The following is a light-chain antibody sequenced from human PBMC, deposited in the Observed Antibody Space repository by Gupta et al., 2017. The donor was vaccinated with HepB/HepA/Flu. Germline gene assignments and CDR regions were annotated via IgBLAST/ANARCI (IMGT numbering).Light chain of an antibody. V-gene: IGKV1-5*03. CDR3: QQENSYYRPFT. J-gene: IGKJ3*01. Sequence: DIQMTQSPSTLSASVGDRVTITCRASQSISSWLAWYQQKPGKAPKLLIYKASSLERGVTSRFSGSGAGTEVTLTISSRQPEDFETYYCQQENSYYRPFTFGHGTKVDIK. CDR2: KAS. CDR1: QSISSW.